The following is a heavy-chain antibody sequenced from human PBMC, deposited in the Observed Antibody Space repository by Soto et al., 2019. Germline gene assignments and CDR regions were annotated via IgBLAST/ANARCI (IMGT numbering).Heavy chain of an antibody. CDR3: ATYGSRITMVRGVIGFDY. J-gene: IGHJ4*02. CDR2: IYPGDSDT. CDR1: GYSFTSYW. Sequence: GESLKISCKGSGYSFTSYWIGWVRQMPGKGLEWMGIIYPGDSDTRYSPSFQGQVTISADKSISTAYLQWSSLKASDTAMYYCATYGSRITMVRGVIGFDYWGQGTLVTVSS. D-gene: IGHD3-10*01. V-gene: IGHV5-51*01.